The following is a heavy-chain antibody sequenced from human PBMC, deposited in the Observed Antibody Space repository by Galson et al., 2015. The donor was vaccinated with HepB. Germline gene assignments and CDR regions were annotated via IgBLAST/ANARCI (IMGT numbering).Heavy chain of an antibody. J-gene: IGHJ4*02. CDR3: AKAGGRDY. D-gene: IGHD3-10*01. Sequence: SLRLSCAASGFTFSSYGMHWVRQAPGKRLEWVAVISYDGSNKYYADSVKGRFTISRDNSKNTLYLQMNSLRAEDTAVYYCAKAGGRDYWGQGTLVTVSS. V-gene: IGHV3-30*18. CDR2: ISYDGSNK. CDR1: GFTFSSYG.